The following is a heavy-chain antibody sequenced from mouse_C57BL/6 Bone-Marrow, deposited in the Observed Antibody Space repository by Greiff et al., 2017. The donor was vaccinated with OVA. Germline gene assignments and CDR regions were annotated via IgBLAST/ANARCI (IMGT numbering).Heavy chain of an antibody. CDR2: INPSTGGT. CDR3: ARERLRFAY. D-gene: IGHD2-4*01. Sequence: EVQLQQSGPELVKPGASVKISCKASGYSFTGYYMNWVKQSPEKSLEWIGEINPSTGGTTYNQKFKAKATLTVDKSSSTAYMQLKSLTSEDSAVYYCARERLRFAYWGQGTLVTVSA. V-gene: IGHV1-42*01. J-gene: IGHJ3*01. CDR1: GYSFTGYY.